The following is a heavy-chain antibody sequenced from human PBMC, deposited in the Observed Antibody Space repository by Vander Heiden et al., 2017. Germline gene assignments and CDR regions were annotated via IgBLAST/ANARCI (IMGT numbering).Heavy chain of an antibody. D-gene: IGHD6-13*01. Sequence: QLQLQESGPGPVKPSETLSLPCTVSGGSLGSSSYYWGWIRQPPGKGLEWIGSIYYSGSTYYNPSLKSRVTISVDTSKNQFSLKLSSVTAADTAVYYCARLKRSIAAAGTSWFDYWGQGTLVTVSS. V-gene: IGHV4-39*01. CDR1: GGSLGSSSYY. CDR3: ARLKRSIAAAGTSWFDY. CDR2: IYYSGST. J-gene: IGHJ4*02.